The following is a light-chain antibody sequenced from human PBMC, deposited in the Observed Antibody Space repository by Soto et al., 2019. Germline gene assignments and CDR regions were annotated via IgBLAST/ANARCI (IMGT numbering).Light chain of an antibody. CDR2: AAS. Sequence: EIQMAQSRSALSPSVEDRGTISCRSSQGIRNDLGWYQQKPGKAPKSLIYAASSLQSGVPSRFSGSGSGTEFTLTISSLQPEDFATHYCRQHNGYPLTIGGGTKVDIK. J-gene: IGKJ4*01. CDR1: QGIRND. V-gene: IGKV1-17*01. CDR3: RQHNGYPLT.